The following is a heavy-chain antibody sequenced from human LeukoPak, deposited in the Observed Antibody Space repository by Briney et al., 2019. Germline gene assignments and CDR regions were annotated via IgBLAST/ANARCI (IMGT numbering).Heavy chain of an antibody. CDR1: GFTFRNYW. V-gene: IGHV3-7*05. CDR2: IKQDGSEK. J-gene: IGHJ4*02. CDR3: RGRDGYNFDY. Sequence: PGGSLRLSCAGSGFTFRNYWMSWVRQPPGKGLEWVASIKQDGSEKYYVDSVKGRFTISRDNAKNSLYLQMNSLRAEDTAVYYCRGRDGYNFDYWGQGTLVTVSS. D-gene: IGHD5-24*01.